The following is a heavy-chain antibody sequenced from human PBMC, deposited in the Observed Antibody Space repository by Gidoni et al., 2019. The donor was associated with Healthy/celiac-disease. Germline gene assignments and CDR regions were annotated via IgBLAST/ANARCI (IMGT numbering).Heavy chain of an antibody. Sequence: EVQLVESGGGLVQPGGSLRLSCAASGFTFSSYWLIWARQAPGKGLEWVANIKQDGSEKYYVDSVKGRFTISRDNAKNSLYLQMNSLRAEDTAVYYCARGSAYYDFWSGYYEILYFDYWGQGTLVTVSS. CDR3: ARGSAYYDFWSGYYEILYFDY. CDR2: IKQDGSEK. CDR1: GFTFSSYW. J-gene: IGHJ4*02. V-gene: IGHV3-7*04. D-gene: IGHD3-3*01.